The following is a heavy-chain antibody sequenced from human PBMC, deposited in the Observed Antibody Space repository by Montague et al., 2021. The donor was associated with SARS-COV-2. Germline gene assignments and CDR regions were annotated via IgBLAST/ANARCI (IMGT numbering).Heavy chain of an antibody. V-gene: IGHV3-21*01. J-gene: IGHJ2*01. Sequence: SLRLSCAASGFTFSSYSMNWVRQAPGKGLEWVSSISSSSSYIYYADSVKGRFTISRDNAKNSLYLQMNSLRAEDTAVYYCARDWAGSSPTWNWYFDLWGRGTLVPVSS. D-gene: IGHD6-13*01. CDR1: GFTFSSYS. CDR3: ARDWAGSSPTWNWYFDL. CDR2: ISSSSSYI.